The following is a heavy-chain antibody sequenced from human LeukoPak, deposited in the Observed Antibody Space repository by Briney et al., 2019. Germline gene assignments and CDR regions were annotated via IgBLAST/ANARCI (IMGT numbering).Heavy chain of an antibody. V-gene: IGHV3-21*01. Sequence: GGSLRLSCAASGFTFSSYSMNWVRQAPGKGLEWVSSISSSSSYIYYADSVRGRFTISRDNAKNSPYLQMNSLRAEDTAVYYCARERDYYGSGSYGYWGQGTLVTVSS. D-gene: IGHD3-10*01. J-gene: IGHJ4*02. CDR3: ARERDYYGSGSYGY. CDR1: GFTFSSYS. CDR2: ISSSSSYI.